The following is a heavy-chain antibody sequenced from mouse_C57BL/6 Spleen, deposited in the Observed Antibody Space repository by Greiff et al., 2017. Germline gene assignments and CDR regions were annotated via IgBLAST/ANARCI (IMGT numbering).Heavy chain of an antibody. CDR1: GFTFSSYG. J-gene: IGHJ1*03. CDR2: ISSGGSYT. V-gene: IGHV5-6*02. Sequence: EVKLVESGGDLVKPGGSLKLSCAASGFTFSSYGMSWVRQTPDKRLEWVATISSGGSYTYYPDSVKGRFTISRDNAKNTLYLQMSSLKSEDTAMYYCARKIYDGYDWYFDVWGTGTTVTVSS. D-gene: IGHD2-3*01. CDR3: ARKIYDGYDWYFDV.